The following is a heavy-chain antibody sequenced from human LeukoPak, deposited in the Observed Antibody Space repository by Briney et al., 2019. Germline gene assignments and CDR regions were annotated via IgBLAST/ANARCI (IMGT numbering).Heavy chain of an antibody. Sequence: RVASVKVSCKASGGTFSSYTISWVRQAPGQGLEWMGRIIPILGIANYAQKFQGRVTITADKSTSTAYMELGSLRSEDTAVYYCAMSRQTYYYDSSGYYDYWGQGTLVTVSS. CDR1: GGTFSSYT. CDR2: IIPILGIA. CDR3: AMSRQTYYYDSSGYYDY. V-gene: IGHV1-69*02. D-gene: IGHD3-22*01. J-gene: IGHJ4*02.